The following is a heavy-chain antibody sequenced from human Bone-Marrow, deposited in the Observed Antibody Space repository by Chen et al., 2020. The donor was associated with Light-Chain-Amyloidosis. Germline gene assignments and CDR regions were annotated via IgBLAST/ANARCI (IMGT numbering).Heavy chain of an antibody. CDR2: ISGRGGSR. V-gene: IGHV3-23*04. CDR1: GFAFSSYA. D-gene: IGHD3-9*01. J-gene: IGHJ3*02. Sequence: EVQLAESGGGLLQRGGSLRLSCAASGFAFSSYAMSWVRQAPGKGLEWVSTISGRGGSRYYGDSVKCRLTISRDNSKNALFLQMNSLRAEDTAVYYCAKDISYDDILPGYPADAFDIWGQGTMVTVSS. CDR3: AKDISYDDILPGYPADAFDI.